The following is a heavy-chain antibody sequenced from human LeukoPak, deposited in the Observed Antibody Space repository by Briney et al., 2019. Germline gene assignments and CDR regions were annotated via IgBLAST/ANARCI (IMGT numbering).Heavy chain of an antibody. CDR2: IQYDGNNK. CDR1: GFTFSKYG. V-gene: IGHV3-30*02. D-gene: IGHD3-9*01. J-gene: IGHJ4*02. CDR3: ARVRYFDWLGPFDY. Sequence: GGSLRLSCAASGFTFSKYGMHWVRQAPGKGLEWLTFIQYDGNNKYYSDSVKGRFTISRDNSKNTLFLQMNSLRAEDTAVYYCARVRYFDWLGPFDYWGQGTLVTVSS.